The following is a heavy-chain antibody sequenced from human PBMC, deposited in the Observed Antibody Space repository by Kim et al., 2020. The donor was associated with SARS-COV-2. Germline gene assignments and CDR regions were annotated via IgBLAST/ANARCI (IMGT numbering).Heavy chain of an antibody. Sequence: GGSLRLSCAASGFTFSSYGMHWVRQAPGKGLEWVAVIWYDGSNKYYADSVKGRFTISRDNSKNTLYLQMNSLRAEDTAVYYCARGNNPGYGAFVIWGEGEMGT. D-gene: IGHD5-18*01. V-gene: IGHV3-33*08. J-gene: IGHJ3*02. CDR2: IWYDGSNK. CDR3: ARGNNPGYGAFVI. CDR1: GFTFSSYG.